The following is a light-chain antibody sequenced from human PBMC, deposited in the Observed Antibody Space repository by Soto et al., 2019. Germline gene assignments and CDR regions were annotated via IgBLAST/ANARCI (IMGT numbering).Light chain of an antibody. CDR1: QSVSSSY. CDR2: GAS. CDR3: QQYNSYSQIT. J-gene: IGKJ5*01. V-gene: IGKV3-20*01. Sequence: EIVLTQSPCTLSLSPGERASLSCRASQSVSSSYLAWYQQKPGQAPRLLIYGASTRATGIPDRFSGSGSGTEFTLTISSLQSEDFATYYCQQYNSYSQITFGQGTRLEIK.